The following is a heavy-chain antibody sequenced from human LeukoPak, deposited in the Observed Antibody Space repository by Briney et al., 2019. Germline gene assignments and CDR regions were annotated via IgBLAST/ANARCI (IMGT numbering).Heavy chain of an antibody. J-gene: IGHJ4*02. CDR1: GGSISKYN. D-gene: IGHD3-10*01. CDR3: ASGYGSGSYLY. CDR2: IFTSGSA. Sequence: SETLSLTCTVSGGSISKYNLSWIRQPAGKGLEWIGRIFTSGSATSSSSLQRRVTMSADTSKCQFSLNLSSVTAADTAVYFCASGYGSGSYLYCGQGTQVSVSS. V-gene: IGHV4-4*07.